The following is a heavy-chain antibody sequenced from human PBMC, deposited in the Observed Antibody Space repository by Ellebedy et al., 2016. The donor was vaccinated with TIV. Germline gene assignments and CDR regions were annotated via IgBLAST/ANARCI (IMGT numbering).Heavy chain of an antibody. CDR2: ISAYNGNT. Sequence: AASVKVSCKASGYTFTSYGISWARQAPGQGLEWMGWISAYNGNTNYAQKLQGRVTMTTDTSTSTAYMELRSLRSDDTAVYYCARPYSSGWYGYWGQGTLVTVSS. J-gene: IGHJ4*02. D-gene: IGHD6-19*01. V-gene: IGHV1-18*04. CDR1: GYTFTSYG. CDR3: ARPYSSGWYGY.